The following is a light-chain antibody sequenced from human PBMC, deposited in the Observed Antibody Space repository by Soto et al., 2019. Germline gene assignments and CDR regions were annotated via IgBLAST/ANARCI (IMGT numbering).Light chain of an antibody. CDR3: GTWDSSLSARV. CDR2: DNN. V-gene: IGLV1-51*01. CDR1: SSNIGNNY. Sequence: QPVLTQPPSVSAAPGQKVTISCSGSSSNIGNNYVSWYQQLPGTAPKLLIYDNNKRPSGIPDRFSGSKSGTSATLGITGLQTGDEADYYCGTWDSSLSARVFGTGTKVTVL. J-gene: IGLJ1*01.